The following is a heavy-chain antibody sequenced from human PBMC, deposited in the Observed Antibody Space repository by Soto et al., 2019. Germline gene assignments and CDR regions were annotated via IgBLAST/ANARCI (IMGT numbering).Heavy chain of an antibody. Sequence: QVQLQESGPRLVKPSGTLSLTCAVSGASISSTNWWTWVRQPPGKGLEWIGEIYHTGSTKYNPSLKSRVTLPLDKSKNQFPLNLSSVTAADTAVYYCAPLPPRIVVVVLPIPTWGQGTLVTVSS. CDR1: GASISSTNW. CDR3: APLPPRIVVVVLPIPT. D-gene: IGHD2-15*01. J-gene: IGHJ4*02. CDR2: IYHTGST. V-gene: IGHV4-4*02.